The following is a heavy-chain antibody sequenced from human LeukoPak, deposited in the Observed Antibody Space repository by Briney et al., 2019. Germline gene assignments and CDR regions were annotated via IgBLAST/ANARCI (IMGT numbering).Heavy chain of an antibody. CDR1: GASISRTTYY. J-gene: IGHJ5*02. Sequence: PSETLSLTCSVSGASISRTTYYWSWIRQPPGKGLEWIGEINHSGSTNYNPSLKSRVTISVDTSKNQFSLKLSSVTAADTAVYYCARGCHGVRCWFDPWGQGTLVTVSS. CDR2: INHSGST. D-gene: IGHD5-24*01. CDR3: ARGCHGVRCWFDP. V-gene: IGHV4-34*01.